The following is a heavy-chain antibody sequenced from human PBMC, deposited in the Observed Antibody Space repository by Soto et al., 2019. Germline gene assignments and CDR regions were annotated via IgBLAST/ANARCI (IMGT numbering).Heavy chain of an antibody. V-gene: IGHV3-11*01. CDR2: ISSSAYTI. Sequence: QVQLVESGGGLVKPGGSLRLSCAASGFRFGDYYMSWIRQAPGKGLEWVSYISSSAYTIYYAASVEGRFTISRDNAKNSLFLQMNSLRADGTAVYYCARGLVVAATRGPLDYWGPGILVTVSS. CDR3: ARGLVVAATRGPLDY. J-gene: IGHJ4*02. CDR1: GFRFGDYY. D-gene: IGHD2-15*01.